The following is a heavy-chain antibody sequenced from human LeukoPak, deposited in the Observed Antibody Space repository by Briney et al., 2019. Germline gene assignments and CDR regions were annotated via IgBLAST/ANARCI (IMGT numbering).Heavy chain of an antibody. Sequence: GSLRLSFAVSGFIFSNAWMTWVRQAPGKGLEWVSRIKSKTDGGTTDYDASVKGRSAITRDDTTNTPYLQMNSLKTETTAVYYCATGPGYAGSGQWGQGALVTVSS. CDR3: ATGPGYAGSGQ. CDR1: GFIFSNAW. CDR2: IKSKTDGGTT. J-gene: IGHJ4*02. V-gene: IGHV3-15*01. D-gene: IGHD3-10*01.